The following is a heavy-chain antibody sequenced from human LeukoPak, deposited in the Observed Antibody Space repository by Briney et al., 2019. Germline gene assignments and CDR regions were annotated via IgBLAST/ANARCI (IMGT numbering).Heavy chain of an antibody. V-gene: IGHV4-34*01. D-gene: IGHD3-3*01. CDR2: INHSGST. J-gene: IGHJ5*02. CDR1: GGSFSGYY. Sequence: KPSETLSLTCAVYGGSFSGYYWSWIRQPPGKGLEWIGEINHSGSTNYNPSLKSRVTISVDTSKNQFSLKLSSVTAADTAVYYCARRFLEWLPSRFDPWGQGTLVTVSS. CDR3: ARRFLEWLPSRFDP.